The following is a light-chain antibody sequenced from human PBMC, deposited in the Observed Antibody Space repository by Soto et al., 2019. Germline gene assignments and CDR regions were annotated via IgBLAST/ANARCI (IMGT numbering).Light chain of an antibody. J-gene: IGKJ1*01. CDR1: QSVSSSY. V-gene: IGKV3-20*01. Sequence: EIVLTQSAVTLSLSPLERATLSCSASQSVSSSYLAWYQQKPGQAPRLLIYGTSSRATAIPDRFSGSGSGTDFTLTISRLEPEDFAVYYCQQYGSSSWTFGQGTKVDIK. CDR2: GTS. CDR3: QQYGSSSWT.